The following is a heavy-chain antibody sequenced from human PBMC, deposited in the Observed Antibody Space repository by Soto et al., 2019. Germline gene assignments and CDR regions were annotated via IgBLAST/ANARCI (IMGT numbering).Heavy chain of an antibody. V-gene: IGHV3-48*03. CDR2: ISSSGSTI. Sequence: GGSLRLSCAASGFTFSSYEMNWVRQAPGKGLEWVSYISSSGSTIYYADSVKGRFTISRDNAKNSLYLQMNSLRAEDTAVYYCAREYPYIVATIRGAFDIWGQGTMVTVSS. CDR3: AREYPYIVATIRGAFDI. J-gene: IGHJ3*02. D-gene: IGHD5-12*01. CDR1: GFTFSSYE.